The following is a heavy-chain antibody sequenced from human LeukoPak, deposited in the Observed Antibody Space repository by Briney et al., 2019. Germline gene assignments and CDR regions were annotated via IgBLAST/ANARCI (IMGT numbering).Heavy chain of an antibody. J-gene: IGHJ4*02. Sequence: GGSLRLSCAASGFTLSSFGMSWVRQAPGKGLEYVSAISTNGGGTYYANSVKGRFTISRDNSKNTLYLQVGSLRVEDMGVYYCARITEGYSYGGYFDFWGQGTLVTVSS. V-gene: IGHV3-64*01. D-gene: IGHD5-18*01. CDR1: GFTLSSFG. CDR3: ARITEGYSYGGYFDF. CDR2: ISTNGGGT.